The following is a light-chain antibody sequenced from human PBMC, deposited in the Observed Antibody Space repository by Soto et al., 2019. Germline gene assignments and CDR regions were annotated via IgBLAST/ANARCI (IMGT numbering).Light chain of an antibody. CDR1: QSVTSRY. CDR3: QQYGSSLTWT. J-gene: IGKJ1*01. CDR2: GAS. V-gene: IGKV3-20*01. Sequence: EIVLTPSPGTLSLSPVERATLSCRASQSVTSRYLAWYQQKPGQAPRLLIYGASSRATGIPDRFSGSGSGTDSTLTISRLEPEDFAVYYCQQYGSSLTWTFGQGTKVDIK.